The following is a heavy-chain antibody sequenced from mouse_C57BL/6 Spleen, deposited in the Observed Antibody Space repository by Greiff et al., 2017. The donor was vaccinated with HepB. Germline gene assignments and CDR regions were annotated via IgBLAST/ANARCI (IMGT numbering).Heavy chain of an antibody. D-gene: IGHD1-1*01. J-gene: IGHJ1*03. CDR2: FYPGSGSI. CDR3: ARHEDYYGSSYWYFDV. CDR1: GYTFTEYT. V-gene: IGHV1-62-2*01. Sequence: VQRVESGAELVKPGASVKLSCKASGYTFTEYTIHWVKQRSGQGLEWIGWFYPGSGSIKYNEKFKDKATLTADKSSSTVYMELSRLTSEDSAVYFCARHEDYYGSSYWYFDVWGTGTTVTVSS.